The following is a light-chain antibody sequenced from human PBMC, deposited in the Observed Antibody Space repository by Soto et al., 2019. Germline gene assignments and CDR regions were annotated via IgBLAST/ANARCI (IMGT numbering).Light chain of an antibody. CDR3: AAWDASLNGYV. V-gene: IGLV1-44*01. J-gene: IGLJ1*01. CDR2: SNY. CDR1: SSNIGSKT. Sequence: QSELTQPPSASGTPGQRVTISCSGSSSNIGSKTVNWYQQLPGTAPKLLIYSNYQRPSGVPDRFSGSKSGTSASLAISGLQSEDEADYYCAAWDASLNGYVFGTGTKVTVL.